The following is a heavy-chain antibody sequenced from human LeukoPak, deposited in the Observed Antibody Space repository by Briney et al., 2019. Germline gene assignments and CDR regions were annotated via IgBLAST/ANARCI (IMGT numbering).Heavy chain of an antibody. CDR3: AKGGGYNWNFLYFDY. J-gene: IGHJ4*02. CDR2: VRYDGSNE. D-gene: IGHD1-7*01. Sequence: PGGSLRLSCAASGFTFSNYGMHWVRQAPGKGLEWVAFVRYDGSNENYADSVKGRFTISRDNSEKTLYLQMNSLRVEDTAVYYCAKGGGYNWNFLYFDYWGQGTLVTVSS. CDR1: GFTFSNYG. V-gene: IGHV3-30*02.